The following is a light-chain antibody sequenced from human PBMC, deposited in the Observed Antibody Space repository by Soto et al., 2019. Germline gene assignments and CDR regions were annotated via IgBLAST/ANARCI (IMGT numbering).Light chain of an antibody. V-gene: IGKV3-11*01. J-gene: IGKJ1*01. CDR3: QQHSHWPPWT. CDR2: GAS. CDR1: ENVRTF. Sequence: EVVLTQSPATLSLSPGERATLSCRASENVRTFVDWYQQKPGQAPRLLIYGASNPATGSPARFSGSGSGTDFTLTISDLEPEDFAVYYCQQHSHWPPWTFGQGTRVEIQ.